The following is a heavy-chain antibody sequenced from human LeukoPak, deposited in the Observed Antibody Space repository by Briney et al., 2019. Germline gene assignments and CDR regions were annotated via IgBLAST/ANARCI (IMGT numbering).Heavy chain of an antibody. J-gene: IGHJ4*02. CDR1: GFTFRSYS. D-gene: IGHD3-22*01. Sequence: GGSLRLSCAASGFTFRSYSMNWVRQAPGKGLEWVSAIDPSSTYIYYADSVKGRFTISRDNSKNTLYLQMNSLRAEDTAVYYCARGYYYDSSGYPLFDYWGQGTLVTVSS. CDR2: IDPSSTYI. V-gene: IGHV3-21*04. CDR3: ARGYYYDSSGYPLFDY.